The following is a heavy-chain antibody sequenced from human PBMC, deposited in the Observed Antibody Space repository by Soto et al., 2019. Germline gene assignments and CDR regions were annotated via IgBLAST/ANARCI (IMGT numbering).Heavy chain of an antibody. D-gene: IGHD2-8*01. CDR1: GYTLTELS. Sequence: ASVKVSCKVSGYTLTELSMHWVRQAPGKGLEWIGGFDPEDGETIYAQKFQGRVTMTEDTSTDTAYMELSSLRSEDTAVYHCATDLYCTNGVCSTFDYWGQGTLVTVSS. J-gene: IGHJ4*02. V-gene: IGHV1-24*01. CDR3: ATDLYCTNGVCSTFDY. CDR2: FDPEDGET.